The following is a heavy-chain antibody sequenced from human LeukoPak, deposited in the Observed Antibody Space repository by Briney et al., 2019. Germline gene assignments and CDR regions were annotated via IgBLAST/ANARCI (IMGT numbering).Heavy chain of an antibody. CDR1: GFTFSSYE. V-gene: IGHV3-48*03. D-gene: IGHD6-13*01. CDR2: ISSSGSTI. Sequence: GGSLRLSCAASGFTFSSYEMNWVRQDPGKGLEWVSYISSSGSTIYYADSVKGRFTISRDNAKNSLYLQMNGLRAEDTAVYYCARDSGPGYSSTWYDYWGQGTLVTVSS. CDR3: ARDSGPGYSSTWYDY. J-gene: IGHJ4*02.